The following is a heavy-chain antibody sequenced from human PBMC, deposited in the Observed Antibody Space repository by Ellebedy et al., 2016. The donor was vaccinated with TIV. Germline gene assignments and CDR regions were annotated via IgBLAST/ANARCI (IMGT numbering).Heavy chain of an antibody. CDR1: AGTISNNF. CDR2: ISAGKGTT. V-gene: IGHV1/OR15-3*02. D-gene: IGHD2-15*01. Sequence: AASVKVSCKASAGTISNNFINWVRQAPGQGLEWMGWISAGKGTTSYSQNLQGRVTISRDTSATTAYLQVSGLRSEDTAVYHCARECSGNYDAFDIWGQGTMVTVSS. J-gene: IGHJ3*02. CDR3: ARECSGNYDAFDI.